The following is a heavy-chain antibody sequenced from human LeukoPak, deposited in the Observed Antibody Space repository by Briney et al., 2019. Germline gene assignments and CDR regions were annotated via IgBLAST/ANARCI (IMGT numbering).Heavy chain of an antibody. CDR1: GGSISSSSYY. CDR3: ARGTTTTVTTFDY. CDR2: IYYSGST. V-gene: IGHV4-39*07. J-gene: IGHJ4*02. D-gene: IGHD4-17*01. Sequence: SETLSLTCTVSGGSISSSSYYWGWIRQPPGKGLEWIGSIYYSGSTYYNLSLKSRVTISVDTSKNQFSLKLSSVTAADTAVYYCARGTTTTVTTFDYWGQGTLVTVSS.